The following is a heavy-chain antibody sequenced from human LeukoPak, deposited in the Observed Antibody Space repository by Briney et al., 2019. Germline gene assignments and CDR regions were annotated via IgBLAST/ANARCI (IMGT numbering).Heavy chain of an antibody. V-gene: IGHV3-23*01. CDR2: ICDNGRST. CDR1: GFTFRSLA. J-gene: IGHJ6*02. Sequence: PGGSLRLSCAASGFTFRSLAMNWVRQAPGKGLEWVSTICDNGRSTHYADSVKGRFTISRDNSKNTLSLQMNSLKVEDTAVYYCAKDVSPGGGGMDVWGQGTTVTVSS. D-gene: IGHD1-26*01. CDR3: AKDVSPGGGGMDV.